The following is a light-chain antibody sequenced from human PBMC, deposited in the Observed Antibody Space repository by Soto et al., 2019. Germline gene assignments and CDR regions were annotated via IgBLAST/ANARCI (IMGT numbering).Light chain of an antibody. J-gene: IGKJ1*01. CDR1: QTVSSSS. Sequence: DIVLTQSPGTLSLSPGERSTLSCRASQTVSSSSLAWYQQKPGQAPRLLIFGASTRAAGFPDRFSGSGSGTDFTLTISRLEPEDFAVYYCQQYGSSPRTFGQGTTVDIK. CDR2: GAS. CDR3: QQYGSSPRT. V-gene: IGKV3-20*01.